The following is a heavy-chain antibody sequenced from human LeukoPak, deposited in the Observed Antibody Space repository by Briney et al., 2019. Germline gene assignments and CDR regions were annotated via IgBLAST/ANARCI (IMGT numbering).Heavy chain of an antibody. D-gene: IGHD3-3*01. J-gene: IGHJ4*02. V-gene: IGHV3-23*01. CDR3: AKDLSYYDFWSGYSL. CDR2: ISGSGGST. CDR1: GFTVSSNY. Sequence: GGSLRLSCAASGFTVSSNYMSWVRQAPGKGLEWVSAISGSGGSTYYADSVKGRFTISRDNSKNTLYLQMNSLRAEDTAVYYCAKDLSYYDFWSGYSLWGQGTLVTVSS.